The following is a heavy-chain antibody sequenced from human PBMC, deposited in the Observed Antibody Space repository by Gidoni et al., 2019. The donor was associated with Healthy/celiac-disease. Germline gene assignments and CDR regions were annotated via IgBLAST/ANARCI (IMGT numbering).Heavy chain of an antibody. J-gene: IGHJ5*02. V-gene: IGHV6-1*01. D-gene: IGHD6-19*01. CDR2: TYYRSKWDN. Sequence: QVQLQQSGPGLVKPSHTLSLTCAISGVRVSRNSPAWNGIRQSHSRGLEWLGRTYYRSKWDNDYAVSVKSRITINPDTSKNQFSLQLNSVTPEDTAVYYCARDLFPVAGTTINWFDPWGQGTLVTVSS. CDR1: GVRVSRNSPA. CDR3: ARDLFPVAGTTINWFDP.